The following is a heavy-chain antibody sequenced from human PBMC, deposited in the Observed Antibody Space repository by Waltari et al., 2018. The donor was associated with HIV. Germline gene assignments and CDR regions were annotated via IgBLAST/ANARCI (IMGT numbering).Heavy chain of an antibody. CDR3: AKDISRHMVRGVMGY. V-gene: IGHV3-9*01. Sequence: EVQLVESGGGLVQPGRSLRLSCAASGFTFVDYAMHSVRPAPGQGLEWVSGISWNSGSIGYADSVKGRFTISRDNAKNSLYLQMNSLRAEDTALYYCAKDISRHMVRGVMGYWGQGTLVTVSS. CDR2: ISWNSGSI. CDR1: GFTFVDYA. J-gene: IGHJ4*02. D-gene: IGHD3-10*01.